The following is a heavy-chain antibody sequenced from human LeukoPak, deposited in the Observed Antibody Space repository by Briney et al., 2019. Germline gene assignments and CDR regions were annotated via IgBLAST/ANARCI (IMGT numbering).Heavy chain of an antibody. CDR1: DGSISSGDYY. CDR3: ARGVDYYDSSGYYFTGSFFDY. Sequence: SETLSLTCTVSDGSISSGDYYWSWIRQPPGKGLEWIGYIYYSGSTYYNPSLKSRVTISVDTSKNQFSLKLSSVTAADTAVYYCARGVDYYDSSGYYFTGSFFDYWGQGTLVTVSS. V-gene: IGHV4-30-4*01. D-gene: IGHD3-22*01. J-gene: IGHJ4*02. CDR2: IYYSGST.